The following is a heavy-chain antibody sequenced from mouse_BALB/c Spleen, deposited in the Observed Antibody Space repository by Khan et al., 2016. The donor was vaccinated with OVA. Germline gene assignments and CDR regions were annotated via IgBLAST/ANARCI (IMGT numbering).Heavy chain of an antibody. D-gene: IGHD2-13*01. CDR3: ARRSCYGDLWYFDV. J-gene: IGHJ1*01. CDR2: INPSSGYS. Sequence: VQLQESGAELANPGASVKMSCKSSGYTFSVYWIYWLKQRPGQGLEWIGYINPSSGYSDYNQRFKDKATLTADKSSTTAYMQLSSLTSEDSGVYFCARRSCYGDLWYFDVWGAGTTVTVS. V-gene: IGHV1-7*01. CDR1: GYTFSVYW.